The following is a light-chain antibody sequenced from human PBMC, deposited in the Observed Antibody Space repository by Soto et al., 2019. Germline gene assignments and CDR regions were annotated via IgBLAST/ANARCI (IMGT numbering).Light chain of an antibody. CDR1: SSNIGAGYD. Sequence: QSVLTQPPSVSGAPGQRVTISCTGSSSNIGAGYDVHWYQQLPGTAPKLLIYGNSNRPSGVPDRFSGSKSGTSASLAITGLQAEDEADYYCQSYDSSLSGLGVLFGGGTKVTVL. CDR2: GNS. CDR3: QSYDSSLSGLGVL. J-gene: IGLJ2*01. V-gene: IGLV1-40*01.